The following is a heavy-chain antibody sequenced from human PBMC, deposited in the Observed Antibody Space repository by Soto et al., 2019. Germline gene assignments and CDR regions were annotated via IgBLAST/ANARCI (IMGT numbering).Heavy chain of an antibody. CDR2: IIPILGIA. Sequence: VQLVQSGAEVKKPGSSMKVSCKASGGTFISNNINWVRQAPGQGLEWMGRIIPILGIANYAQKFQGRVTIXAAXSTSTAYMELSSLRSDDTAVYYWAREPDNITAADYWGQGTLITVSS. D-gene: IGHD6-13*01. V-gene: IGHV1-69*08. CDR3: AREPDNITAADY. J-gene: IGHJ4*02. CDR1: GGTFISNN.